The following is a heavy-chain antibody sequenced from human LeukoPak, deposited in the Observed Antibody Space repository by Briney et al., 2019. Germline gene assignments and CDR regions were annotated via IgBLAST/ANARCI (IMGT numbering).Heavy chain of an antibody. CDR1: GFTFSSYA. J-gene: IGHJ4*02. D-gene: IGHD3-22*01. V-gene: IGHV3-23*01. CDR3: AKDQSETHYGSSGRFDY. Sequence: PGGSLRLSCAASGFTFSSYAMSWVRQVPGKGLEWVSGISGTGGSTYYADSVKGRFTISRDNSKNTLYLQMNSLRAEDTAVYYCAKDQSETHYGSSGRFDYWGQGTLVTVSS. CDR2: ISGTGGST.